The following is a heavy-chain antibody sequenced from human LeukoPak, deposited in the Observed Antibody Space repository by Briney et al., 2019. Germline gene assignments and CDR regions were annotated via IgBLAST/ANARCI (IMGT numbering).Heavy chain of an antibody. CDR3: ARDPQQLVGFDY. D-gene: IGHD6-13*01. J-gene: IGHJ4*02. CDR1: GFTFSDYY. V-gene: IGHV3-11*01. CDR2: ISSSGSTI. Sequence: GGSLRLSCAASGFTFSDYYMSWIRQAPGKGLERVSYISSSGSTIYYADSVKGRFTISRDNAKNSLYLQMNSPRAEDTAVYYCARDPQQLVGFDYWGQGTLVTVSS.